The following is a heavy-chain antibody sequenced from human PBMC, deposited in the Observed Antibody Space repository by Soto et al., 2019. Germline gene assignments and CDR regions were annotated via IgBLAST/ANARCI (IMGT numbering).Heavy chain of an antibody. CDR1: GYTFTSYH. CDR2: INCSGGTT. Sequence: QVQLVQSGAEVKTPGASVKVSCKASGYTFTSYHIHWVRRAPGQGLEWMGVINCSGGTTTYAQKSQGRVTMTRDTSTRTGYMDLSSLRSEDTAVYFCTRTKGYCSGASCREYFQYWGQGTLITVSS. V-gene: IGHV1-46*03. J-gene: IGHJ1*01. D-gene: IGHD2-15*01. CDR3: TRTKGYCSGASCREYFQY.